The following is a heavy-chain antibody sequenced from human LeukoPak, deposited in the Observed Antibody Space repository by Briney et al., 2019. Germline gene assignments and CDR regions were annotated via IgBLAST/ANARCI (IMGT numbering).Heavy chain of an antibody. CDR1: GGSFSGYY. D-gene: IGHD2-15*01. CDR3: ARGTWNCSGGSCYSSFDY. J-gene: IGHJ4*02. Sequence: SETLSLTCAVYGGSFSGYYWSWIRQPPGKGLEWIGEINHSGSTNYNPSLKSRVTISVDTSKNQFSLKLSSVSAADTAVYYCARGTWNCSGGSCYSSFDYWGQGTLVTVSS. V-gene: IGHV4-34*01. CDR2: INHSGST.